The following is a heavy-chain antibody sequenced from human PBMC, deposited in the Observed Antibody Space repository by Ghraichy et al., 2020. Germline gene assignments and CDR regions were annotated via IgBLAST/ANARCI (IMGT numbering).Heavy chain of an antibody. V-gene: IGHV3-7*01. J-gene: IGHJ4*03. D-gene: IGHD6-19*01. CDR1: GFFFENYW. CDR2: IKRDGSAT. CDR3: ARLGGWYYFDS. Sequence: GGSLRLSCAASGFFFENYWMSWVRQAPGKGLEWVANIKRDGSATYFINSVRGRFTLSRDNAKNLLFLQMDSLRVDDTAVYFCARLGGWYYFDSWGQGTVVTVTS.